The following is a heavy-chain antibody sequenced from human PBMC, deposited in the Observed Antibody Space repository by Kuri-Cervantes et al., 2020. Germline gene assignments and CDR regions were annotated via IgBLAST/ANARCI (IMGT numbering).Heavy chain of an antibody. V-gene: IGHV4-34*01. CDR2: INHSGST. J-gene: IGHJ4*02. D-gene: IGHD3-16*02. CDR3: ARDYVWGSYRLIDY. Sequence: SFAVNGGSFSGYYWSWIRQPPGKGLEWIGEINHSGSTNYNPSLKSRVTISVDTSKNQFSLKLSSVTAADTAVYYCARDYVWGSYRLIDYWGQGTLVTVSS. CDR1: GGSFSGYY.